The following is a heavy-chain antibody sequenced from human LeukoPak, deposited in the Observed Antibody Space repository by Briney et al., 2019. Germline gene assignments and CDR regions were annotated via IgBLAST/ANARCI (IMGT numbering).Heavy chain of an antibody. D-gene: IGHD1-26*01. J-gene: IGHJ5*02. CDR1: GGSISSGGYS. V-gene: IGHV4-30-2*01. CDR3: ARVKIMELPVPVPDWFDP. CDR2: IYHSGST. Sequence: SETLSLTCAVSGGSISSGGYSWSWIRQPPGKGLEWIGYIYHSGSTYYNPSLKSRVTISVDRSKNQFSLKLSSVTAADTAVYYRARVKIMELPVPVPDWFDPWGQGTLVTVSS.